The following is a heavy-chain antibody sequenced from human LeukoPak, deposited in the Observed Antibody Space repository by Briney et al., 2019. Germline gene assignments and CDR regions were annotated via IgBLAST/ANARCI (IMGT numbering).Heavy chain of an antibody. CDR1: GYTLTELS. J-gene: IGHJ4*02. CDR3: ATDSRPWITMTRD. D-gene: IGHD3-22*01. CDR2: FEPEDGET. Sequence: ASVKVSCKVSGYTLTELSMHWGRQAPGKGLEWMGGFEPEDGETIYAQKFQGRVTMTEDTSTDTAYMALSSLTSEDTAVYYCATDSRPWITMTRDWGQGTLVTVSS. V-gene: IGHV1-24*01.